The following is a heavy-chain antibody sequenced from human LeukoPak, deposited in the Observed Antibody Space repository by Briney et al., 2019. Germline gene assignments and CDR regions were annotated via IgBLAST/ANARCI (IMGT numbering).Heavy chain of an antibody. D-gene: IGHD4-17*01. CDR2: INHSGST. CDR1: GGSFSGYY. CDR3: ARGRYGDYVGEDGFDI. V-gene: IGHV4-34*01. Sequence: SETLSLTCAVYGGSFSGYYWNWNRQPPGKGLEGIGEINHSGSTNYNPSLKSRVTISVDTSTNQFSLKLRSVTAADTAVYYCARGRYGDYVGEDGFDIWGQGTMVTVSS. J-gene: IGHJ3*02.